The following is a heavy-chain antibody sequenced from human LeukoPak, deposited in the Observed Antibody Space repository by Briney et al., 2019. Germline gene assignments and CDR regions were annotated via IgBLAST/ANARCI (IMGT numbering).Heavy chain of an antibody. CDR2: IYYSGST. Sequence: SETLSLTCTVSVGSISSYYWSWIRQPSGKGLEWIGYIYYSGSTNYNPSLKSRVTISIDTSKNQFSLKLSSVTAADTAMYYCASHYGSGFDYWGQGTLVTVSS. D-gene: IGHD3-10*01. V-gene: IGHV4-59*01. J-gene: IGHJ4*02. CDR1: VGSISSYY. CDR3: ASHYGSGFDY.